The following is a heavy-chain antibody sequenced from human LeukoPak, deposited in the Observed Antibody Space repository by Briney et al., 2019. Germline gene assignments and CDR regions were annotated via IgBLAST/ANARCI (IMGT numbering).Heavy chain of an antibody. CDR2: ISSSGSTI. V-gene: IGHV3-11*01. J-gene: IGHJ4*02. CDR1: GFTFSDYY. Sequence: PGGSLRLSCAASGFTFSDYYMSWIRQAPGKGLEWVSYISSSGSTIYYADSVKGRFTISRDNAKNSLYLQMNSLRAEDTAVYYCARDSILLIAARVPFLDYWGQGTLVTVSS. D-gene: IGHD6-6*01. CDR3: ARDSILLIAARVPFLDY.